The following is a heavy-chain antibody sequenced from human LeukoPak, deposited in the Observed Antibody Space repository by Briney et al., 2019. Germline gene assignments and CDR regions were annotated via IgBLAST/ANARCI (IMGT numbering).Heavy chain of an antibody. J-gene: IGHJ6*02. V-gene: IGHV1-69*04. Sequence: SVKVSCKASGGTFSRYAISWVRQAPGQGLEWMGRIIPIIGIVNYAQKFQDRVTITADKSTSTAYMELSSLRSEDTDVYYCARVPSGYTPNANYYYYGMDVWGQGTTVTVSS. CDR3: ARVPSGYTPNANYYYYGMDV. CDR1: GGTFSRYA. CDR2: IIPIIGIV. D-gene: IGHD5-12*01.